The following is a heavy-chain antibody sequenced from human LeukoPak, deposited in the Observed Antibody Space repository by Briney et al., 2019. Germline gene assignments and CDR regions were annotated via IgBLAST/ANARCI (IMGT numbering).Heavy chain of an antibody. CDR2: IYYSGST. V-gene: IGHV4-59*08. J-gene: IGHJ4*02. Sequence: SETLSLTCTVSGGSISSYYWSWIRQPPGKGLEWIGYIYYSGSTNYNPSLKSRVTISVDTSKNQFSLKLSSVTAADTAVYYCARLNRKVLTVDYWGQGTLVTVSS. D-gene: IGHD1-14*01. CDR3: ARLNRKVLTVDY. CDR1: GGSISSYY.